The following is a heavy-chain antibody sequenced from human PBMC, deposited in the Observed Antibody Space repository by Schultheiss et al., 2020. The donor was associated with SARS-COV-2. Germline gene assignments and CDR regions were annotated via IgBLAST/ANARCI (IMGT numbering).Heavy chain of an antibody. Sequence: GGSLRLSCAASGFTFSNYAMHWVRQAPGKGLECLTFISYDTTKQYYADSVKGRFTSSRDNSKNTLFLQVNSLRPEDTAVYYCATGIAEARYFDLWGLGTRVTVSS. CDR3: ATGIAEARYFDL. CDR2: ISYDTTKQ. CDR1: GFTFSNYA. D-gene: IGHD6-19*01. V-gene: IGHV3-30-3*01. J-gene: IGHJ4*02.